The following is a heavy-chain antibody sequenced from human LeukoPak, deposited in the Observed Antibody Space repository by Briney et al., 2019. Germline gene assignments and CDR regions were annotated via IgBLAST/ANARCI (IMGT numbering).Heavy chain of an antibody. D-gene: IGHD3-10*01. CDR3: AKLRLWFGEIDY. CDR2: ISGSGGST. Sequence: GGSLRLSCAASGFTFSSYGMSWVRQAPGKGLEWVSAISGSGGSTYYADSVKGRFTISRDNSKNTLYLQMNSLRAEDTAVYYCAKLRLWFGEIDYWGQGTLVTVSS. CDR1: GFTFSSYG. J-gene: IGHJ4*02. V-gene: IGHV3-23*01.